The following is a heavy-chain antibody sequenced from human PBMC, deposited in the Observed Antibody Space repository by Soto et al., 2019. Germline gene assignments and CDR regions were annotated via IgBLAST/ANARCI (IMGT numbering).Heavy chain of an antibody. Sequence: EVQLLESGGGLVQPGGSLRLSCAASGFTFSSYAMSWVRQAPGEGLEWVSAISGSGGSTYYADSVKGRFTISRDNSKQTLYLQMNILRAEDTAVYYCAKRGPAANFYMYVWGKGTTVNVSS. V-gene: IGHV3-23*01. CDR2: ISGSGGST. CDR3: AKRGPAANFYMYV. D-gene: IGHD2-2*01. CDR1: GFTFSSYA. J-gene: IGHJ6*03.